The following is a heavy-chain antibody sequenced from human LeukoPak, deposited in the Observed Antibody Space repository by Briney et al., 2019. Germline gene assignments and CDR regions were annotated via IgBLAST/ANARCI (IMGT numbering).Heavy chain of an antibody. V-gene: IGHV3-53*01. D-gene: IGHD1-14*01. Sequence: GGSLRLSCAASGFTVITNDMTWVRQAPGKGLEWVSVLYSDGNTKYADSVQGRFTISRDNSRNTLYLEMNSLSPDDTAVHYCARGVEPLAANTLAYWGQGTLVTVSS. CDR3: ARGVEPLAANTLAY. CDR1: GFTVITND. CDR2: LYSDGNT. J-gene: IGHJ4*02.